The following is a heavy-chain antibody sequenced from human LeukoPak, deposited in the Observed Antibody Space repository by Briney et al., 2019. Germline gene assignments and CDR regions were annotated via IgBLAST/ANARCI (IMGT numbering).Heavy chain of an antibody. V-gene: IGHV3-30*02. CDR1: GFTFGSYG. CDR2: IRYDGSNK. Sequence: PGGSLRLSCAASGFTFGSYGMHWVRQAPGKGLEWVAFIRYDGSNKYYADSVKGRFTISRDNSKNTLYLQMNSLRAEDTAVYYCAPGDFWSGYSPFDYWGQRTLVTVSS. J-gene: IGHJ4*02. CDR3: APGDFWSGYSPFDY. D-gene: IGHD3-3*01.